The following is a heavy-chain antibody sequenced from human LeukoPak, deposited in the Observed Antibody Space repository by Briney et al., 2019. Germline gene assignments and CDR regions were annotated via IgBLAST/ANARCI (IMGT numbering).Heavy chain of an antibody. J-gene: IGHJ4*02. CDR1: GYTFTNYD. V-gene: IGHV1-8*01. Sequence: ASVQVSCKASGYTFTNYDIHWVRQATGQGLEWLGWMNPNSGNTGFAQKFQGRVTMTTETSVDTAYMELSSLRSEDTAVYYCAREYSSSWYYFDYWGQGTLVTVSS. D-gene: IGHD6-13*01. CDR3: AREYSSSWYYFDY. CDR2: MNPNSGNT.